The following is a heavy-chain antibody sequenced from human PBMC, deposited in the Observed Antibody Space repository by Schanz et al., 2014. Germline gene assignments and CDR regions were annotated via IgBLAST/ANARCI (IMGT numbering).Heavy chain of an antibody. J-gene: IGHJ4*02. D-gene: IGHD6-13*01. CDR1: GFIFSAYT. CDR3: AKDLAAVGVFDY. Sequence: EAQLLESGGGLVQPGGSLRLSCAASGFIFSAYTMNWVRQAPGKGLEWVSSISSGGRNISYADSLKGRFTISRDNSKNTLDLQMNSLRAEDTAIYYCAKDLAAVGVFDYWGQGSLVTVSP. CDR2: ISSGGRNI. V-gene: IGHV3-23*01.